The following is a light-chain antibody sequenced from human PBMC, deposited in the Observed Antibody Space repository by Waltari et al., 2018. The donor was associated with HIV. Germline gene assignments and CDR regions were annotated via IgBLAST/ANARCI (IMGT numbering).Light chain of an antibody. V-gene: IGLV2-11*01. CDR1: SSDVGGYNY. Sequence: QSALTQPRSVSGSPGQSVTISCSGTSSDVGGYNYVSWYQQHPGNAPKLMIYDVTERPSGFPDRLSGSKSGNTATLTIAGLQADEEADYYCCSYAGRYTWVFGGGTELTVL. J-gene: IGLJ3*02. CDR3: CSYAGRYTWV. CDR2: DVT.